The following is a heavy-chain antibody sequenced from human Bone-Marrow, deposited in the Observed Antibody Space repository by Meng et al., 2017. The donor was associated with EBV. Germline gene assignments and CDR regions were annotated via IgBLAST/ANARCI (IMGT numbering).Heavy chain of an antibody. D-gene: IGHD2-21*01. Sequence: QVQPLQSGAEVKKPGAPVKISCEASGYTFSNYAIHWVRQAPGQRPEWMGWINADNGNTKYSQKFQGRVTITRNTPASTVYMDVRSLRSEDTAVYFCARVERGVKFDHWGHGALVTVAS. CDR3: ARVERGVKFDH. CDR2: INADNGNT. V-gene: IGHV1-3*01. CDR1: GYTFSNYA. J-gene: IGHJ4*01.